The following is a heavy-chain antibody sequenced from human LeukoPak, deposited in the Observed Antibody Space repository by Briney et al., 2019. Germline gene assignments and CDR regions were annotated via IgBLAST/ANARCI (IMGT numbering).Heavy chain of an antibody. CDR3: ARSITIFGVVPDY. J-gene: IGHJ4*02. V-gene: IGHV5-51*01. CDR1: GYSFTSYW. CDR2: IYPGDSDT. D-gene: IGHD3-3*01. Sequence: GESLKISCKGSGYSFTSYWIGWVRQMPVNGLEWMAIIYPGDSDTRYSPSFQGQVTISADKSISTAYLQWSSLKASDTAMYYCARSITIFGVVPDYWGQGTLVTVSS.